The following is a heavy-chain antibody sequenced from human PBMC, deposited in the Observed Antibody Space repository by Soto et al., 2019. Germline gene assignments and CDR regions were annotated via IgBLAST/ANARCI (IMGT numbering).Heavy chain of an antibody. J-gene: IGHJ5*02. CDR3: AKSWLPAAMELWFDP. V-gene: IGHV3-23*01. Sequence: PGGSLRLSCAASGFPFSTYAMSWVRQAPGKGLEWVSAISGSGGSTYYADSVKGRFTISRDNSKNTLYLQMNSLRAEDTAVYYCAKSWLPAAMELWFDPWGQGALVTVS. D-gene: IGHD2-2*01. CDR1: GFPFSTYA. CDR2: ISGSGGST.